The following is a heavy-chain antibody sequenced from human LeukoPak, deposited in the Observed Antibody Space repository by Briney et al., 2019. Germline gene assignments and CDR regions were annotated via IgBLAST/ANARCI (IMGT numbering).Heavy chain of an antibody. Sequence: SETLSLTCAVYGGSFSGYYWSWIRQPPGKGLEWIGEINHSGSTNYNPSLKSRVTISVDTSKNQFSLKLSSVTAADTAVYYCARVHTIFGVVINYYYYYMDVWGKGTTVTVFS. CDR1: GGSFSGYY. V-gene: IGHV4-34*01. CDR2: INHSGST. J-gene: IGHJ6*03. CDR3: ARVHTIFGVVINYYYYYMDV. D-gene: IGHD3-3*01.